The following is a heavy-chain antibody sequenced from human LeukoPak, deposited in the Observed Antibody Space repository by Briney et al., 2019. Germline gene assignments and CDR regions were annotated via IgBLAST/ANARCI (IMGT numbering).Heavy chain of an antibody. D-gene: IGHD5-18*01. J-gene: IGHJ4*02. Sequence: GGSLRLSCAASGFTFSNYWMNWVRQVPGTRPEWVANIYRDGSETHYVDSVKGRFTISRDNAKNLLYLQMNGLRAEDTAVYYCARDPSRGYTYGYGDYWGQGTLVTVSS. CDR3: ARDPSRGYTYGYGDY. V-gene: IGHV3-7*01. CDR2: IYRDGSET. CDR1: GFTFSNYW.